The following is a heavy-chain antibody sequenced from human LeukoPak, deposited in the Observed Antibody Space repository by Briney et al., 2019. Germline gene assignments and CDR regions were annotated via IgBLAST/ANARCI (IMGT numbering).Heavy chain of an antibody. CDR2: IYYSGST. J-gene: IGHJ4*02. CDR1: GGSISSYY. CDR3: AREGDLTGLDY. D-gene: IGHD3-9*01. V-gene: IGHV4-59*01. Sequence: PSETLSLTCTVSGGSISSYYWSWIRQPPGKGLEWIGYIYYSGSTNYNPSLKSRVTISVDTSKNQFSLKLSSVTAADTAVYYCAREGDLTGLDYWGQGTLVTVSS.